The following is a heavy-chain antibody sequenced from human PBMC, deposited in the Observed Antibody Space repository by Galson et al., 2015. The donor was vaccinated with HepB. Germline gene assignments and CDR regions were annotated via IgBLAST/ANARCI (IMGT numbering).Heavy chain of an antibody. V-gene: IGHV4-59*01. D-gene: IGHD6-6*01. CDR2: IYYSGST. CDR1: GGSISSYY. Sequence: ETLSLTCTVSGGSISSYYWSWIRQPPGKGLEWIGYIYYSGSTNYNPSLKSRVTISVDTSKNQFSLKLSSVTAADTAVYYCARDGKDSSSSKYYYYGMDVWGQGTTVTVSS. J-gene: IGHJ6*02. CDR3: ARDGKDSSSSKYYYYGMDV.